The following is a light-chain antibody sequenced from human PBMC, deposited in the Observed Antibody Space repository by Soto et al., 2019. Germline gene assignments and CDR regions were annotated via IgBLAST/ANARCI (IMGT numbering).Light chain of an antibody. CDR2: GAH. CDR1: QVIGSRY. V-gene: IGKV3-20*01. Sequence: EIVMTQSPGTLSLSPGERATISCRASQVIGSRYLAWYHQKSGQAPRLLIYGAHSRATGITDRFSGSGSGTDFNLTISRLEPEDFVVYYCQQFGSSIPHTFGQGTKLEIK. CDR3: QQFGSSIPHT. J-gene: IGKJ2*01.